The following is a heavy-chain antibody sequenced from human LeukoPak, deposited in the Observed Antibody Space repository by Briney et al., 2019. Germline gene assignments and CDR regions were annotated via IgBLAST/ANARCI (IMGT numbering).Heavy chain of an antibody. CDR2: INSDGSST. D-gene: IGHD3-9*01. Sequence: GGSLRLSCAASGFTFSSYWMHWVRQAPGKGLVWVSRINSDGSSTSYADSVKGRLTISRDNAKNTLYLQMNSLRAEDTAVYYCARGPYDILTGYSDRAFDYWGQGTLVTVSS. CDR1: GFTFSSYW. CDR3: ARGPYDILTGYSDRAFDY. V-gene: IGHV3-74*01. J-gene: IGHJ4*02.